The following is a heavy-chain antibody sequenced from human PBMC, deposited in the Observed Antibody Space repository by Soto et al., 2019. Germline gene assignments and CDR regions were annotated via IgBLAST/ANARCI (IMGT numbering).Heavy chain of an antibody. CDR1: GFSVSDSS. V-gene: IGHV3-53*02. Sequence: EVQLVETGGGLIQPGGSLRLSCEVSGFSVSDSSMSWVRQAPGKGLEWVSVFYRGGSIDYADSVKGRSTVSRDTFKNTLFPQIDRPTVEDTAVYFCSRDSGLNDLLNTYYYGMDVWGQGTTVTVS. CDR3: SRDSGLNDLLNTYYYGMDV. D-gene: IGHD1-1*01. J-gene: IGHJ6*02. CDR2: FYRGGSI.